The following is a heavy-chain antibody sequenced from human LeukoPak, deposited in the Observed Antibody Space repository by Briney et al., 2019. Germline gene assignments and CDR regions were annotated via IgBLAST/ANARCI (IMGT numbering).Heavy chain of an antibody. CDR2: IYPGDSDT. CDR3: ARLMVRGVIITAFDI. J-gene: IGHJ3*02. CDR1: GYSFTSYW. Sequence: GESLKISCKDSGYSFTSYWIGWVRQMPGKGLEWMGTIYPGDSDTRYSPSFQGQVTISADKSISTAYLQWSSLKASDTAMYYCARLMVRGVIITAFDIWGQGTMVTVSS. D-gene: IGHD3-10*01. V-gene: IGHV5-51*01.